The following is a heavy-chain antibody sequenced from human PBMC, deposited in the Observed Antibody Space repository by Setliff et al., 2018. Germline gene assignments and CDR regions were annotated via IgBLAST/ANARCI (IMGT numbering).Heavy chain of an antibody. CDR2: INAGNGNT. Sequence: ASVKVSCKASGYTFTSYAMHWVRQAPGQRLEWMGWINAGNGNTKYSQKFQGRVTITRDTSASTAYMELSSLRSEDTAVYYCASPGATVTTLELPGPSGDMGYFDYWGQGTLVTVS. CDR1: GYTFTSYA. J-gene: IGHJ4*02. CDR3: ASPGATVTTLELPGPSGDMGYFDY. V-gene: IGHV1-3*01. D-gene: IGHD4-17*01.